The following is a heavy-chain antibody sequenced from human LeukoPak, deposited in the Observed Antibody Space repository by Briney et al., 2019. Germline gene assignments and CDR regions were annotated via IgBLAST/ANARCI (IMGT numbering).Heavy chain of an antibody. CDR3: ARARHYYDSSGPTTIDY. Sequence: GASVKVSCKASAYTFTSYYMHWVRQAPGQGLEWMGIINPSGGSTSYAQKFQGRVTMTRDTSTSTVYMELSSLRSEDTAVYYCARARHYYDSSGPTTIDYWGQGTLVTVSS. J-gene: IGHJ4*02. CDR1: AYTFTSYY. CDR2: INPSGGST. V-gene: IGHV1-46*01. D-gene: IGHD3-22*01.